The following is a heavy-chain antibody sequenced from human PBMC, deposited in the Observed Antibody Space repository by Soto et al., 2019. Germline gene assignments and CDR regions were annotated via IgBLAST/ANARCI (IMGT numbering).Heavy chain of an antibody. V-gene: IGHV3-74*01. Sequence: EVQLVESGGGLVQPGGSLRLSCAASKFSFSGYWMHWVRQAPGKGLMWVSRVNPDGSTTTYADSVKGRFTISRDNAKNTVFLQMNSLRADDTAVYYCAKVASGSYDWFDPWGQGTLVTVSS. CDR1: KFSFSGYW. CDR2: VNPDGSTT. D-gene: IGHD1-26*01. CDR3: AKVASGSYDWFDP. J-gene: IGHJ5*02.